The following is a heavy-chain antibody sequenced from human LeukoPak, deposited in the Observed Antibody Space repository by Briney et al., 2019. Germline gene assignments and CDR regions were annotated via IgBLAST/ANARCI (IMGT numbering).Heavy chain of an antibody. Sequence: SAPTLVKPTETLTLSCTFSGFSFTTTGEAVDWIRQPQGRALHWLALIYWDDDNRYPSPMESRLTTTKDTSKQQVVLTMTNMDPEDTATYYCTHSGVWFGESSFDYCGQGTPVTASS. J-gene: IGHJ4*02. CDR3: THSGVWFGESSFDY. CDR2: IYWDDDN. V-gene: IGHV2-5*02. CDR1: GFSFTTTGEA. D-gene: IGHD3-10*01.